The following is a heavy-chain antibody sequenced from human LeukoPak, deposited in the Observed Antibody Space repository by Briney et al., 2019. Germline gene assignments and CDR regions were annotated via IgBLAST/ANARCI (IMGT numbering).Heavy chain of an antibody. D-gene: IGHD1-26*01. J-gene: IGHJ4*02. CDR3: ARGGGYSGSYWSL. CDR2: IIPLFGTP. CDR1: GGTFSSYG. V-gene: IGHV1-69*05. Sequence: ASVKVSCKAFGGTFSSYGIDWVRQAPGQGLEWMGVIIPLFGTPTYAQKFQGRVTITTDASTSTAYMELTSLTSEDTAVYYCARGGGYSGSYWSLWGQGTLVNVSS.